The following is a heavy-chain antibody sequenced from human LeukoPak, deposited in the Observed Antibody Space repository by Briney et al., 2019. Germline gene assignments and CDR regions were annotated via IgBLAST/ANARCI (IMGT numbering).Heavy chain of an antibody. CDR3: AKGTRGYNYGPTDY. Sequence: GGSLRLSCAASGFTFSSYVMNWVRRAPGKGLEWVAAVSTSGGSTYYADSVKGRFTISRDNSKSTLYLQMNSLRAEDTAVYYCAKGTRGYNYGPTDYWGQGTLVTVSS. J-gene: IGHJ4*02. CDR1: GFTFSSYV. CDR2: VSTSGGST. V-gene: IGHV3-23*01. D-gene: IGHD5-18*01.